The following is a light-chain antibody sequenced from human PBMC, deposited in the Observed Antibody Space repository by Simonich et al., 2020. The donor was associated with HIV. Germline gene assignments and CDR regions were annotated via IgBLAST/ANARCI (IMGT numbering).Light chain of an antibody. CDR1: QGISNY. J-gene: IGKJ4*01. CDR3: QKYSRAPPLT. V-gene: IGKV1-27*01. Sequence: DIQMTQSPSSLSASVGDRVTITCRASQGISNYLAWYHPKPGKVPKLLIYDAYTLKSGVPSRFSCSGSGTYFTLTISGLQPEDVATYYCQKYSRAPPLTFGGGTKVEIK. CDR2: DAY.